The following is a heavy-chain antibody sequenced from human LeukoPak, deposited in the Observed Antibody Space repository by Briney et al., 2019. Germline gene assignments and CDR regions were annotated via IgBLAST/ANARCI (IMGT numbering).Heavy chain of an antibody. Sequence: GRSLRLSCAASGFTFDDYAMHWVRQAPGKGLEWVSGISWNSGSIGYADSVKGRFTISRDNAKNSLYLQMNSLRAEDMAFYYCAKDLSYSSSSLSSDYWGQGTLVTVSS. CDR3: AKDLSYSSSSLSSDY. CDR1: GFTFDDYA. D-gene: IGHD6-6*01. J-gene: IGHJ4*02. CDR2: ISWNSGSI. V-gene: IGHV3-9*03.